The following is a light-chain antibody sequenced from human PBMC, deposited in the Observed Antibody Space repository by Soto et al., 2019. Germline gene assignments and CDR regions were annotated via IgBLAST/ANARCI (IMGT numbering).Light chain of an antibody. Sequence: QTVVTQEPSFSVSPGGTVTLTCGLSSGSVSTSYYPSWYQQTPGQAPRTLIYSTNTRSSGVPDRFSGSILGNKAALTITGAQAEDESDYYCVLYLGRGNGILGGGTKLTVL. CDR3: VLYLGRGNGI. CDR2: STN. V-gene: IGLV8-61*01. J-gene: IGLJ2*01. CDR1: SGSVSTSYY.